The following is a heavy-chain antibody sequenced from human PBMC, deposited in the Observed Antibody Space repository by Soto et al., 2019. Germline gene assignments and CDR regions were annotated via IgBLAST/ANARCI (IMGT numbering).Heavy chain of an antibody. CDR1: GFTVSSYA. J-gene: IGHJ3*02. D-gene: IGHD2-15*01. V-gene: IGHV3-23*01. CDR2: ISGSGGST. Sequence: GGSLRLSCAASGFTVSSYAMSWVRQAPGKGLEWVSAISGSGGSTYYADSVKGRFTISRDNSKNTLYLQMNSLRAEDTAVYYCAKTRSRVVVAATNAFDIWGQGTMVTVSS. CDR3: AKTRSRVVVAATNAFDI.